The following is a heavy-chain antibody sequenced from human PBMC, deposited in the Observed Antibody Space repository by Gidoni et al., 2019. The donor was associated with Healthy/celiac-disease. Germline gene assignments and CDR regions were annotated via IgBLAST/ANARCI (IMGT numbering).Heavy chain of an antibody. CDR3: ARGEVSSWSAIYFQH. Sequence: QVQLQESGPGLVKPSHTLSLTCTDSGGSISSCSYYCSWIRQPAGKGLEWIGRIDTSGSTKDNPSLKSRVTISVDTSKNQFSLKLSAVTAADTAVYYCARGEVSSWSAIYFQHWGQGTLVTVSS. D-gene: IGHD6-13*01. V-gene: IGHV4-61*02. J-gene: IGHJ1*01. CDR2: IDTSGST. CDR1: GGSISSCSYY.